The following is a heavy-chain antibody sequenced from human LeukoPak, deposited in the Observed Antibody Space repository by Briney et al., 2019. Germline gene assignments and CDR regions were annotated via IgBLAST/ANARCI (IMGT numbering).Heavy chain of an antibody. CDR1: GYTLTQLS. CDR2: IIPIFGTA. Sequence: GASVKVSCKVSGYTLTQLSVHWVRQAPGKGLEWMGGIIPIFGTANYAQKFQGRVTITADESTSTAYMELSSLRSEDTAVYYCARGPGGVLEWLFYAFDIWGQGTMVTVSS. CDR3: ARGPGGVLEWLFYAFDI. V-gene: IGHV1-69*13. J-gene: IGHJ3*02. D-gene: IGHD3-3*01.